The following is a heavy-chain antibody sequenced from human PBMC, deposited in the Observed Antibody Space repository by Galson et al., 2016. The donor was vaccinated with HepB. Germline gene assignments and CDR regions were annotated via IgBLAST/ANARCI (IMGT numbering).Heavy chain of an antibody. CDR3: ARGDIVGAIFDY. CDR2: ISSSSSYI. V-gene: IGHV3-21*01. Sequence: SLRLSCAASGFTFSSYSMNWVRQAPGTGLEWVSSISSSSSYIYYADSVKGRFTISRDNAKNSLYLQMNSLRAEDTAVYYCARGDIVGAIFDYWGQGTLVTVSP. J-gene: IGHJ4*02. D-gene: IGHD1-26*01. CDR1: GFTFSSYS.